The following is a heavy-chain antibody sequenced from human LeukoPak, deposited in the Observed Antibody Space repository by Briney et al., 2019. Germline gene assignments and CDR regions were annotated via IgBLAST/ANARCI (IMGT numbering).Heavy chain of an antibody. V-gene: IGHV4-59*12. CDR1: GDSISSYY. CDR2: IYYSGST. D-gene: IGHD2-2*01. J-gene: IGHJ6*02. CDR3: ARCLGYCSSTSCSTFYYYYGMDV. Sequence: PSETLSLTCTVSGDSISSYYWSWIRQPPGKGLEWIGYIYYSGSTNYNPSLKSRVTISVDTSKNQFSLKLSSVTAADTAVYYCARCLGYCSSTSCSTFYYYYGMDVWGQGTTVTVSS.